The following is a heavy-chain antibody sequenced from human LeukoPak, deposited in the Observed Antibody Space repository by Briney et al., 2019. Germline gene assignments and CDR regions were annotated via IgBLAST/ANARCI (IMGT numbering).Heavy chain of an antibody. D-gene: IGHD3-22*01. V-gene: IGHV3-30*03. Sequence: GGSLRLSCAASGFTFSSYGMHWVRQAPGKGLEWVAVISYHGTNKYYADSVKGRFTISRDNSKNTLHLQMNSLRVEDTAVYYCARPMNEYDSSGFFHYWGQGTLVTVSS. J-gene: IGHJ4*02. CDR1: GFTFSSYG. CDR3: ARPMNEYDSSGFFHY. CDR2: ISYHGTNK.